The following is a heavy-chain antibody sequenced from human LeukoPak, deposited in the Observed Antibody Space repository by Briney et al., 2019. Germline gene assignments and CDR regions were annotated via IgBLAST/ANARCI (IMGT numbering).Heavy chain of an antibody. Sequence: ASVKVSCKASGYTFAGYYMHWVRQAPGQGLEWMGWINPNSGGTNYAQKFQGRVTMTRDTSISTAYMELSRLRSDDTAVYYCARPVKASLGYCSSTSCYPLLDFDYWGQGTLVTVSS. J-gene: IGHJ4*02. CDR3: ARPVKASLGYCSSTSCYPLLDFDY. CDR1: GYTFAGYY. D-gene: IGHD2-2*01. V-gene: IGHV1-2*02. CDR2: INPNSGGT.